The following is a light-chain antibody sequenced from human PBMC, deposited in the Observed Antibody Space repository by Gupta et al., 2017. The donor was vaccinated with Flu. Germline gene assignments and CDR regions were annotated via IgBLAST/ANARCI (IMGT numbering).Light chain of an antibody. Sequence: ASGTPGQRVTISCSGSSSNIGSNAVNWYQQVPGTSPKLLIYGSNQRPSGVPDRFAGSKSGTSASLAIRGLQSEDEADYYCAAWDDSLNGHYVFGTGTKVTVL. CDR1: SSNIGSNA. V-gene: IGLV1-44*01. CDR2: GSN. CDR3: AAWDDSLNGHYV. J-gene: IGLJ1*01.